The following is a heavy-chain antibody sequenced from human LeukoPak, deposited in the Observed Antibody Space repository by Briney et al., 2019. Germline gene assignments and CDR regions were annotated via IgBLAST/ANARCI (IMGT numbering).Heavy chain of an antibody. CDR2: ISGSGGST. CDR1: GFTFSSYA. Sequence: GGSLRLSCAASGFTFSSYAMSWVRQAPGKGLEWVSAISGSGGSTYYADSVKGRFTISRDNSKNTLYLQMNSLRAEDTAVYYCANRWSYGYSYFDYWGQGTLVTVSS. D-gene: IGHD5-18*01. V-gene: IGHV3-23*01. CDR3: ANRWSYGYSYFDY. J-gene: IGHJ4*02.